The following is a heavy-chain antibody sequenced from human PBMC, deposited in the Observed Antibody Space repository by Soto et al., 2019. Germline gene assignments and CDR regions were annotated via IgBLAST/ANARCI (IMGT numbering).Heavy chain of an antibody. CDR2: TRNRANSYTT. CDR1: GFTFSDHY. D-gene: IGHD5-18*01. CDR3: SRSRSIYGYAYFDY. V-gene: IGHV3-72*01. J-gene: IGHJ4*02. Sequence: PGGSLRLSCAASGFTFSDHYMDWVRQAPGKGLEWVGRTRNRANSYTTEYAASVKGRFTISRDDSKNSLYLQMNSLKTEDTAVYYCSRSRSIYGYAYFDYWGQGTLVTVSS.